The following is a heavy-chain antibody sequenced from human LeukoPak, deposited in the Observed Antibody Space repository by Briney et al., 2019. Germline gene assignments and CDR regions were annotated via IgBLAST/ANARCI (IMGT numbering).Heavy chain of an antibody. D-gene: IGHD3-10*01. CDR1: GIHICNYS. CDR2: LNTGGNST. J-gene: IGHJ4*02. CDR3: TREGAYDSGTYVAGDY. Sequence: GGSLGLSSTETGIHICNYSGLWVRQAPGKGLVWVSRLNTGGNSTIYADSVKGRFIISRDNAKSTLYLQMNSLRADDTGVYYCTREGAYDSGTYVAGDYWGQGTLVTVSS. V-gene: IGHV3-74*01.